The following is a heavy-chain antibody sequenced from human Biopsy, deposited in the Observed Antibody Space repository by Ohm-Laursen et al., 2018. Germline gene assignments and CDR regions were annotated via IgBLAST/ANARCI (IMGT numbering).Heavy chain of an antibody. CDR1: GGSISNNNYY. Sequence: SETLSLTRPVSGGSISNNNYYWGWIRQPPGKGLEWIGSIFYRGSTHYKPSLKSRVNISVDTSKNQFSLKLNSVTAADTAVYYCARDYDTSGYYYVSWGQGTLVTVSS. CDR3: ARDYDTSGYYYVS. J-gene: IGHJ5*02. V-gene: IGHV4-39*01. D-gene: IGHD3-22*01. CDR2: IFYRGST.